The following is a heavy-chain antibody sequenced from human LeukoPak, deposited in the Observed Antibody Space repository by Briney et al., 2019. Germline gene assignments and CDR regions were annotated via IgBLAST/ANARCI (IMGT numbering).Heavy chain of an antibody. CDR1: GGTFSSYA. Sequence: SVKVSCKASGGTFSSYAISWVRQAPGQGLEWMGGSIPIFGTATYAQKFQGRGTITADESTSTAYIELSSLRADATAVYFCARGSSLEWLALFDYWGQGTLVTVSS. J-gene: IGHJ4*02. CDR3: ARGSSLEWLALFDY. CDR2: SIPIFGTA. D-gene: IGHD6-19*01. V-gene: IGHV1-69*01.